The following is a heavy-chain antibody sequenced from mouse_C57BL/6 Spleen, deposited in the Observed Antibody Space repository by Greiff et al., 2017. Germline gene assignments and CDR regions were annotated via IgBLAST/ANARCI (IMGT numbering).Heavy chain of an antibody. J-gene: IGHJ3*01. CDR3: ARGQLRLPFAY. Sequence: QVHVKQSGPELVKPGASVKLSCKASGYTFTSYDINWVKQRPGQGLEWIGWIYPRDGSTKYNEKFKGKATLTVDTSSSTAYMGLHSLTSEDSAVYFCARGQLRLPFAYWGQGTLVTVSA. V-gene: IGHV1-85*01. CDR1: GYTFTSYD. CDR2: IYPRDGST. D-gene: IGHD3-2*02.